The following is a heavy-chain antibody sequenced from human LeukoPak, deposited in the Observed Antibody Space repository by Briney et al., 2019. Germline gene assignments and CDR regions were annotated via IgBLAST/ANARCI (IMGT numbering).Heavy chain of an antibody. J-gene: IGHJ5*02. V-gene: IGHV1-2*02. CDR3: ATQATSGWHFS. CDR2: INPNSGGT. Sequence: ASVKVSCKASGYTFTGYYMHWVRQAPGQGLEWMGWINPNSGGTNYAQKFQGRVTMTRDTSLSTVYMELSRLRSDDTAVYYCATQATSGWHFSWGQGTLVTVSS. D-gene: IGHD6-19*01. CDR1: GYTFTGYY.